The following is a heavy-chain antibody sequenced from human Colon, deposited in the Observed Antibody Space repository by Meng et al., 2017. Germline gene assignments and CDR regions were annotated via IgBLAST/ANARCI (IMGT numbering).Heavy chain of an antibody. CDR2: IHYSGST. D-gene: IGHD3-10*01. CDR3: ARASYGSGSPLGESWFDP. J-gene: IGHJ5*02. CDR1: GGSISSGGYY. V-gene: IGHV4-31*03. Sequence: QVQLQESGSGLVKPSETLSLTCTVSGGSISSGGYYWSWIRQHPGKGLEWIGYIHYSGSTYYNPSLKSRATISVDTSKNQFSLKLSSVTAADTAVYYCARASYGSGSPLGESWFDPWGQGTLVTVSS.